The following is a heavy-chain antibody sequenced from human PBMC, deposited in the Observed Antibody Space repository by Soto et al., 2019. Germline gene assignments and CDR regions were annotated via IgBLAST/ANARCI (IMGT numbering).Heavy chain of an antibody. J-gene: IGHJ6*02. D-gene: IGHD2-2*01. CDR3: ARGNCSSPNCYSFSGYYGMDV. V-gene: IGHV1-3*01. Sequence: ASVKVSCKASGYTFSTYAMHWVRQAPGQSLEWMGWINGGTGQTRYSQRFQDRVTITRDTSASTAYMELTSLTSEDTALYYCARGNCSSPNCYSFSGYYGMDVWGQGTTVTVSS. CDR2: INGGTGQT. CDR1: GYTFSTYA.